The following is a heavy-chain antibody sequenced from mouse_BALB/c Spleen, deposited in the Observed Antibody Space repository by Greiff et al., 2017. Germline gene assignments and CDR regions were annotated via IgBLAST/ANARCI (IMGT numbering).Heavy chain of an antibody. D-gene: IGHD1-1*01. CDR1: GYAFTNYL. CDR2: INPGSGGT. CDR3: ANYGSSYVFDY. J-gene: IGHJ2*01. Sequence: QVQLQQSGAELVRPGTSVKVSCKASGYAFTNYLIEWVKQRPGQGLEWIGVINPGSGGTNYNEKFKGKATLTADKSSSTAYMQLSSLTSDDSAVYFCANYGSSYVFDYWGQGTTLTVSS. V-gene: IGHV1-54*03.